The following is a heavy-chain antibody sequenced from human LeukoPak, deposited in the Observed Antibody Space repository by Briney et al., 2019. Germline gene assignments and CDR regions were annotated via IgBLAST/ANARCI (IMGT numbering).Heavy chain of an antibody. J-gene: IGHJ5*01. CDR1: GFTVSRNY. V-gene: IGHV3-66*01. CDR3: ARAVVRGVIIGETRWFDS. D-gene: IGHD3-10*01. Sequence: PGGSLRLSCAASGFTVSRNYMGWVRQAPGKGLEWVSVICSGGSTYYADSVKGRFTISRDGSKNTPYLQMNSLRAEDTAVYYCARAVVRGVIIGETRWFDSWGQGTLVTVSS. CDR2: ICSGGST.